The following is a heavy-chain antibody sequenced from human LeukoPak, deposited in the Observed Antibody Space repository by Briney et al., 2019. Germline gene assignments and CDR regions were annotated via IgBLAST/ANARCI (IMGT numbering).Heavy chain of an antibody. D-gene: IGHD4-17*01. CDR2: WYDGSNK. CDR3: ARERRPYGWFDP. CDR1: GFRFRNYG. Sequence: QTGGSLRLSCVTSGFRFRNYGMHWVRQAPGKGLEWVVIWYDGSNKYYAESVKGRFTISRDDSKNTPYLQMNSLRAEDTAVYYCARERRPYGWFDPWGQGTLVTVSS. V-gene: IGHV3-33*01. J-gene: IGHJ5*02.